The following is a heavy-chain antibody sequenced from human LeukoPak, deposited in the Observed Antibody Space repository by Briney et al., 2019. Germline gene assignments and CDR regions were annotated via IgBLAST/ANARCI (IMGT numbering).Heavy chain of an antibody. J-gene: IGHJ4*02. Sequence: GTSLRLSCAASGLILSSYGIHWVRQAPGKGLEWVAVIWYDGTNIYYGDSVKGRFSFSRDNSKNTVYLQMDSLRAEDTAVYYCARDAGGAFGNYVNYFAYWGQGTLVTVSS. CDR2: IWYDGTNI. CDR1: GLILSSYG. D-gene: IGHD4-11*01. V-gene: IGHV3-33*01. CDR3: ARDAGGAFGNYVNYFAY.